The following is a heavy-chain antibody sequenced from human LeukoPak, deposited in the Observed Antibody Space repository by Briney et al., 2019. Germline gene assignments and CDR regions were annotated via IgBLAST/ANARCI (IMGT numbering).Heavy chain of an antibody. D-gene: IGHD2-15*01. CDR1: GGSFSGYY. CDR3: ARGRKQDIVVVVAATTPYYFDY. J-gene: IGHJ4*02. Sequence: PSETLSLTCAVYGGSFSGYYWSWIRQPPGKGLEWIGEINHSGSTNYNPSLKSRVTISVDTSKNQFSLKLSSVTAADAAVYYCARGRKQDIVVVVAATTPYYFDYWGQGTLVTVSS. V-gene: IGHV4-34*01. CDR2: INHSGST.